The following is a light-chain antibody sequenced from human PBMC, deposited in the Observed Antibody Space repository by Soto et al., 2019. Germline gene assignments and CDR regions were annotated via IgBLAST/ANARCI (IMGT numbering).Light chain of an antibody. J-gene: IGLJ3*02. CDR2: DVS. Sequence: QPVLTQPASVSGSPGQSITIPCTGTSSDVGRHNYVSWYQQHPGKAPKLMIFDVSNRPSGVSNRFSGSKSGNTASLAISGLQAEDEGDYYCSSYTSSDIWVFGGGTKVTVL. V-gene: IGLV2-14*01. CDR3: SSYTSSDIWV. CDR1: SSDVGRHNY.